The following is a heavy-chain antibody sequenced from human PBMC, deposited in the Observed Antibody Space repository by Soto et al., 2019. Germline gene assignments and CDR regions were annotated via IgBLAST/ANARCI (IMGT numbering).Heavy chain of an antibody. CDR1: GYTLTELS. CDR3: ATGYYDLLTVIEGYYYYGMDV. CDR2: FDPEDGET. Sequence: ASLKVSCKVAGYTLTELSMHWVRQTRGKGLEWMGGFDPEDGETIYAQKFQGRVTMTEDTSTDTAHMELSSLRSEDTAVYYCATGYYDLLTVIEGYYYYGMDVWGQGTTVTVSS. D-gene: IGHD3-9*01. V-gene: IGHV1-24*01. J-gene: IGHJ6*02.